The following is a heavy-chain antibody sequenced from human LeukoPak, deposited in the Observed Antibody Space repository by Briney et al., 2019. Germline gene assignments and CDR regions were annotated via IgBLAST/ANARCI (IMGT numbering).Heavy chain of an antibody. CDR1: GGSINTNTFF. V-gene: IGHV4-39*07. D-gene: IGHD4-23*01. CDR2: VFYDGNT. Sequence: SETLSLTCGVSGGSINTNTFFWGWIRQPPGKGLEWIGNVFYDGNTMYNPSLKSRVTMSIDTSKSQFSLSLNSVTAADTAVYYCARTHYGGWYFDYWGQGTLVTVSS. CDR3: ARTHYGGWYFDY. J-gene: IGHJ4*02.